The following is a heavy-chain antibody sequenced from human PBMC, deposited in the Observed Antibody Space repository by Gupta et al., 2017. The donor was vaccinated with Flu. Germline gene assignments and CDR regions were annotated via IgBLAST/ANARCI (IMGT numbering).Heavy chain of an antibody. CDR3: VKDINGVEAVASYGLDV. D-gene: IGHD6-19*01. Sequence: TFGDYAMHWVRQAPGKGLEWVSGLGWNGDRIYYVDSVKGRFTISRDNAKSSLFLQMNSLRPEDTAMYFCVKDINGVEAVASYGLDVWGQGTTVTVSS. CDR1: TFGDYA. V-gene: IGHV3-9*01. J-gene: IGHJ6*02. CDR2: LGWNGDRI.